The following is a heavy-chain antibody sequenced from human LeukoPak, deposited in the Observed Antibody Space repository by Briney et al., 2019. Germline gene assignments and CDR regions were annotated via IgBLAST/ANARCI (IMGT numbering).Heavy chain of an antibody. CDR2: IYHSGRT. J-gene: IGHJ4*02. Sequence: SETLSLTCAVSGYSISIGYYWGWIRQPPGKWLEWIGRIYHSGRTYYNPSLKSRVTISVDTSKNQFSLKLSSVTAADTAVYYCHGLSMVRGVIQDYWGQGTLVTVSS. CDR3: HGLSMVRGVIQDY. V-gene: IGHV4-38-2*01. D-gene: IGHD3-10*01. CDR1: GYSISIGYY.